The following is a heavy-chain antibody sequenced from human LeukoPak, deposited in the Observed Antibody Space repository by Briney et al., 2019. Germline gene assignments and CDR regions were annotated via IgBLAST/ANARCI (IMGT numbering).Heavy chain of an antibody. J-gene: IGHJ2*01. CDR1: GYSFTSYW. Sequence: ESLKISCKGSGYSFTSYWIGWVRQMPGKGLEWMGIIYPGDSDTRYSPSFQGQVTISADKSISTAYLQWSSLKASDTAMYYCARPPLGELHNWYFDLWGRGTLVTVSS. V-gene: IGHV5-51*01. D-gene: IGHD3-16*01. CDR3: ARPPLGELHNWYFDL. CDR2: IYPGDSDT.